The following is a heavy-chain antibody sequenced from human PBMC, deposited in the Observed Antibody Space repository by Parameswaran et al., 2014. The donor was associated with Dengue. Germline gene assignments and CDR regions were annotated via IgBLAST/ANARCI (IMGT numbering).Heavy chain of an antibody. CDR3: ARHHYDSPRMAEGHFDY. J-gene: IGHJ4*02. D-gene: IGHD3-16*01. CDR2: IYYSGST. V-gene: IGHV4-59*08. Sequence: WIRQPPGKGLEWIGYIYYSGSTNYNPFLKSRVTISVDTSKNQFSLKLSSVTAADTAVYYCARHHYDSPRMAEGHFDYWGQGTLVTVSS.